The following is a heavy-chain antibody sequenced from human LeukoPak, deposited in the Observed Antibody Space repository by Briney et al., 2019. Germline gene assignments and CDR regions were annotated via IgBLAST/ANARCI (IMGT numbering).Heavy chain of an antibody. CDR3: ARATYSSGWGTSDY. J-gene: IGHJ4*02. Sequence: KPSETLSLTCTVSGGSISSYYWSWIRQPPGKGLEWIGYIYYSGSTNYNPSLQSRVTISVDTSKNQFSLKPSSVTAADTAVYYCARATYSSGWGTSDYWGQGTLVTVSS. CDR1: GGSISSYY. CDR2: IYYSGST. D-gene: IGHD6-19*01. V-gene: IGHV4-59*01.